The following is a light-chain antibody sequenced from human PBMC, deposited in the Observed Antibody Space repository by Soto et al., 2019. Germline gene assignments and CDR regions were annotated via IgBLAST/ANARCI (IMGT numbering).Light chain of an antibody. V-gene: IGLV2-14*03. CDR3: SSYTSSSTYVV. J-gene: IGLJ2*01. CDR1: SSDVGGYNY. Sequence: QSVLTQPASVSGSPGQSITISCTGTSSDVGGYNYASWYQQHPGKAPKLMIYDVINRPSGVSNRFSGSKSGNSASLTISGLQAEDEADYYCSSYTSSSTYVVFGGGTQLTVL. CDR2: DVI.